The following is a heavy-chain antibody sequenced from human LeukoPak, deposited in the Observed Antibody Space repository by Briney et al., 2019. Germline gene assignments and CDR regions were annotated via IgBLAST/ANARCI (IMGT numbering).Heavy chain of an antibody. V-gene: IGHV3-23*01. CDR1: GFTFSSYA. J-gene: IGHJ4*02. CDR2: ISGSGGST. CDR3: AKSPSWGSGSPFDY. Sequence: GGSLRLSCAASGFTFSSYAMSWVRQAPGKGLEWVSAISGSGGSTYYADSVKGRFTISRYNSKNTLYLQMNSLRAEDTAVYYCAKSPSWGSGSPFDYWGQGTLVTVSS. D-gene: IGHD3-10*01.